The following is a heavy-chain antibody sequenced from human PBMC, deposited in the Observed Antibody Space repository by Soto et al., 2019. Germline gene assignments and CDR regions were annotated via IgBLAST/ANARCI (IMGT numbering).Heavy chain of an antibody. D-gene: IGHD6-13*01. CDR2: ISSGGHTI. Sequence: LRLSCVASGFSFSIYEMNWVRQAPGKGLEWVAYISSGGHTIHYSDSVRGRFTVSRDNARNSLYLQMNTLRAEDTALYYCARDRAAGGYWGQGTLVTVSS. CDR3: ARDRAAGGY. CDR1: GFSFSIYE. V-gene: IGHV3-48*03. J-gene: IGHJ4*02.